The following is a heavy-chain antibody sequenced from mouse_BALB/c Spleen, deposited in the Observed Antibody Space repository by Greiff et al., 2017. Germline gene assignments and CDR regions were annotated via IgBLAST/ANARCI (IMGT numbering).Heavy chain of an antibody. CDR2: INPGSGGT. J-gene: IGHJ2*01. V-gene: IGHV1-54*01. CDR3: ARDYYGYGY. D-gene: IGHD1-2*01. Sequence: VKLMESGAELVRPGTSVKVSCKASGYAFTNYLIEWVKQRPGQGLEWIGVINPGSGGTNYNEKFKGKATLTADKSSSTAYMQLSSLTSDDSAVYFCARDYYGYGYWGEGTTLTVSS. CDR1: GYAFTNYL.